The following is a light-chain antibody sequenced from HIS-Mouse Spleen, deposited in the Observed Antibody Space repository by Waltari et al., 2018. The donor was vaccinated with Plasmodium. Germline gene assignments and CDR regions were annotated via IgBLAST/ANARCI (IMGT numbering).Light chain of an antibody. Sequence: QAVLTQPSSLSASPGASASLTCTLRSGLNVGTYRIYWYQQKPGSPPQYLLRYKSDSDKQLGSGVPSRFSGSKDASANSGIFLISGLQAEDEADYYCMIWHSSAWVFGGGTKLTVL. CDR2: YKSDSDK. J-gene: IGLJ3*02. CDR3: MIWHSSAWV. CDR1: SGLNVGTYR. V-gene: IGLV5-45*03.